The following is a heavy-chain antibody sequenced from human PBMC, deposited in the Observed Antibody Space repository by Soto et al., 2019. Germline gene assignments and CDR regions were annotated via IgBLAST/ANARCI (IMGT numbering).Heavy chain of an antibody. V-gene: IGHV4-30-4*01. CDR3: ARAKGVQDYYDSSGYYPLTNYYYYGMDV. D-gene: IGHD3-22*01. Sequence: TLSLTCTVSGGSISSGDYYWSWIRQPPGKGLEWIGYIYYSGSTYYNPSLKSRVTISVDTSKNQFSLKLSSVTAADTAVYYCARAKGVQDYYDSSGYYPLTNYYYYGMDVWGQGTTVTVSS. J-gene: IGHJ6*02. CDR2: IYYSGST. CDR1: GGSISSGDYY.